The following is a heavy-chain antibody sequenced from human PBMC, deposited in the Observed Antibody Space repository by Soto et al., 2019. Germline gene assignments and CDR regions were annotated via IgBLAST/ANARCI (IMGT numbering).Heavy chain of an antibody. V-gene: IGHV1-18*01. CDR2: ISAYNGNT. D-gene: IGHD3-22*01. CDR1: GYTFTSYG. Sequence: ASVKVSCKASGYTFTSYGISWVRQAPGQGLEWMGWISAYNGNTNYAQKLQGRVTMTTDTSTSTAYMELSSLRSGDTAVYYCARVGRGSGYFAVDYWGQGTLVTVSS. J-gene: IGHJ4*02. CDR3: ARVGRGSGYFAVDY.